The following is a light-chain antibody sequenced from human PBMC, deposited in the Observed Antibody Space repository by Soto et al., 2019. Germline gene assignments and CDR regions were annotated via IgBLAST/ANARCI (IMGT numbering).Light chain of an antibody. Sequence: DIQLTQSPSFLSASVGDRVTITCRASQGISSCLAWYQQEPGKAPKLLIYAASTLQSGVPSRFSGGGSGTEFTLTISSLQPEDFATYYCQQHNSSPLTFGGGTKLEIK. CDR1: QGISSC. CDR2: AAS. CDR3: QQHNSSPLT. J-gene: IGKJ4*01. V-gene: IGKV1-9*01.